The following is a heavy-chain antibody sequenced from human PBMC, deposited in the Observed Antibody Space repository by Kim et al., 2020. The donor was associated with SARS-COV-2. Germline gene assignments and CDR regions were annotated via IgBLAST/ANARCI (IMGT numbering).Heavy chain of an antibody. CDR3: VKAGGSGSYSFDY. CDR2: IFSGGTGT. D-gene: IGHD3-10*01. Sequence: GGSLRLSCAASGFTFNTYAMGWVRQAPGKGLEWVSIIFSGGTGTYYADSVKGRFTISRDNSKNMLYLQMNSLRAEDTAVYYCVKAGGSGSYSFDYWGQGT. V-gene: IGHV3-23*03. CDR1: GFTFNTYA. J-gene: IGHJ4*02.